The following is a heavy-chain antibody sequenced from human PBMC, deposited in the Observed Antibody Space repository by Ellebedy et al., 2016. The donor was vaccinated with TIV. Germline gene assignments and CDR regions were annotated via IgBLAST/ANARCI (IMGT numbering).Heavy chain of an antibody. V-gene: IGHV1-3*01. Sequence: AASVTVSCKASGYTFASYAMHWVRQAPGQRLEWMGWINGGNGNTNYAQKLQGRVTMTTDTSTRTAYMKLRSLRSDDTAVYYRARDPRRIVRFLEWFGDRYYGMDVWGQGTTVTVSS. D-gene: IGHD3-3*01. J-gene: IGHJ6*02. CDR2: INGGNGNT. CDR3: ARDPRRIVRFLEWFGDRYYGMDV. CDR1: GYTFASYA.